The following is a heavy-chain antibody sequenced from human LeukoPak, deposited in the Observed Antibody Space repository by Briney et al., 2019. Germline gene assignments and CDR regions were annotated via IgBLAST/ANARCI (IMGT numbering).Heavy chain of an antibody. CDR2: IYYSGST. CDR3: ARATSATGYAFDI. D-gene: IGHD3-10*01. J-gene: IGHJ3*02. Sequence: SETLSLTCAVSGGSISSGGYSWSWIRQPPGKGLEWIGYIYYSGSTYYNPSLKSRVTISVDTSKNQFSLKLSSVTAADTAVYYCARATSATGYAFDIWGQGTMVTVSS. CDR1: GGSISSGGYS. V-gene: IGHV4-30-4*07.